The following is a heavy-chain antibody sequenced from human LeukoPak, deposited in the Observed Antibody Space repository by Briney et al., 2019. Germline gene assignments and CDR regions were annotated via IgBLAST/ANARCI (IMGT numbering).Heavy chain of an antibody. J-gene: IGHJ4*02. D-gene: IGHD6-13*01. Sequence: PGGSLRLAWPASGFTFDDYAMHWVRQAAGKGLEWVSVIYSGGSTYYADSVKGRFTISRDNSKNTLYLQMNSLRVEDTAVYYCARDGKYSSSWYGILDWGQGALVTVSS. V-gene: IGHV3-66*01. CDR1: GFTFDDYA. CDR3: ARDGKYSSSWYGILD. CDR2: IYSGGST.